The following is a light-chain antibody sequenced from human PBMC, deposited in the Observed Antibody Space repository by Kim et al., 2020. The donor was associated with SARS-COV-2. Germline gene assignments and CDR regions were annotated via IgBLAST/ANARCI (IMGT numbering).Light chain of an antibody. CDR1: QDIGSW. CDR2: GAF. CDR3: QQANSFPHT. V-gene: IGKV1-12*01. J-gene: IGKJ2*01. Sequence: DIQMTQSPSSVSASVGDRVTITCRASQDIGSWLAWYQQKPGKAPKLLIYGAFNLLSGVPPRFSGSGSGTYFSLTINSPQPDDFATYFCQQANSFPHTFGQGTKLEI.